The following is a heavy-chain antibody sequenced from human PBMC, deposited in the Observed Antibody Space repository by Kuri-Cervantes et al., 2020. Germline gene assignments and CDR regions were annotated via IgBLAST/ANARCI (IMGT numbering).Heavy chain of an antibody. CDR2: IPYDGSNK. D-gene: IGHD3-10*01. J-gene: IGHJ4*02. CDR3: ARDLYGSGTETH. Sequence: GESLKISCAASGFTFSSYAMRWVRQAPGKGLEWVAVIPYDGSNKYYADSVKGRFTISRDNSKNTLYLQMNSLRAEDTAVYYCARDLYGSGTETHWGQGTLVTVSS. CDR1: GFTFSSYA. V-gene: IGHV3-30-3*01.